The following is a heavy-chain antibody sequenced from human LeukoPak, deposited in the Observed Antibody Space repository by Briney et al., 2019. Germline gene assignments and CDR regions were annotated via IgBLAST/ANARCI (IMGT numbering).Heavy chain of an antibody. CDR3: ARVKWGLPNFDC. D-gene: IGHD1-26*01. J-gene: IGHJ4*02. CDR2: ISSSSSTI. CDR1: GFTLRSYT. V-gene: IGHV3-48*04. Sequence: GGSLRLSCAASGFTLRSYTMNWVRQAPGKGLEWVSYISSSSSTIYYADSVKGRFTISRDNAKNSLYLQMNSLRAEDTAVYYCARVKWGLPNFDCWGQGTLVTVSS.